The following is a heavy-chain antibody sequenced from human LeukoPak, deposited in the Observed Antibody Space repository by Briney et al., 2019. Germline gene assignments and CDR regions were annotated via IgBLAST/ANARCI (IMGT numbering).Heavy chain of an antibody. J-gene: IGHJ4*02. Sequence: ASVKVSCKASGYTFTGYYMHWVRQAPGQGLEWMGWINPNSGGTNYAQKFQGRVTMTRDTSTSTVYMELSSLRSEDTAVYYCARTNRMGSSSRYYYFDYWGQGTLVTVSS. CDR3: ARTNRMGSSSRYYYFDY. V-gene: IGHV1-2*02. D-gene: IGHD6-13*01. CDR1: GYTFTGYY. CDR2: INPNSGGT.